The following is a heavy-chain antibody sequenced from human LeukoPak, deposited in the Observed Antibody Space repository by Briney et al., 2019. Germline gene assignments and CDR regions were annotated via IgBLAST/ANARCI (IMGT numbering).Heavy chain of an antibody. CDR1: GFTFDDYA. CDR3: ARDMLVPRRGMDV. D-gene: IGHD2-15*01. J-gene: IGHJ6*02. V-gene: IGHV3-9*01. CDR2: ISWNSGSI. Sequence: GGSLRPSCAASGFTFDDYAMHWVRQAPGKGLEWVSGISWNSGSIGYADSVKGRFTISRDNAKNSLYLQMNSLRDEDTAVYYCARDMLVPRRGMDVWGQGTTVTVSS.